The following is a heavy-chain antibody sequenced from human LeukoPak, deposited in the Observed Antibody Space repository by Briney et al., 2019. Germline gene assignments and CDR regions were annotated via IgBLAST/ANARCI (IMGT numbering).Heavy chain of an antibody. J-gene: IGHJ4*02. D-gene: IGHD3-10*01. CDR3: AKKYYYGSGSYIYHFDY. CDR2: ISSLSTYT. V-gene: IGHV3-11*03. CDR1: GLTFSDYY. Sequence: GGPLRLSCAPSGLTFSDYYMSGIRQAPEKGLEWLSYISSLSTYTKYADSVKGRFTISRDNYKNTLYLKMNSLRADDTALYYCAKKYYYGSGSYIYHFDYWGQGALVTVSS.